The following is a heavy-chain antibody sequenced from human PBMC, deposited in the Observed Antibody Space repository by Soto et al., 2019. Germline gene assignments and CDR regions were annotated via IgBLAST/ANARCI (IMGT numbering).Heavy chain of an antibody. CDR1: GFSFGSYW. CDR2: IKDDGSER. V-gene: IGHV3-7*03. Sequence: LRLSCAVSGFSFGSYWMSWVRQAPGKGLEWLASIKDDGSERYYLDSVKGRFTISRDNAKDSLSLQMNSLRGEDTAFYYCARDVGPVTIFGEALSGYFDFWGQGTLVTVSS. CDR3: ARDVGPVTIFGEALSGYFDF. J-gene: IGHJ4*02. D-gene: IGHD3-3*01.